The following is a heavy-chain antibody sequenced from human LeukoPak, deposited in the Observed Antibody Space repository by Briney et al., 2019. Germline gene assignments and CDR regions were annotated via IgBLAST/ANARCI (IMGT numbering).Heavy chain of an antibody. CDR1: GFAFSIYE. V-gene: IGHV3-48*03. D-gene: IGHD1-1*01. J-gene: IGHJ5*02. Sequence: GGSLRLSCTASGFAFSIYEMDWVRQAPGKGLEWVSYISSSGSYIQYAESVRGRFTISRDNAKNSLYLQMNSLRAEDTAVYYCARVQTGTTNWFDPWGQGTLVTVSS. CDR2: ISSSGSYI. CDR3: ARVQTGTTNWFDP.